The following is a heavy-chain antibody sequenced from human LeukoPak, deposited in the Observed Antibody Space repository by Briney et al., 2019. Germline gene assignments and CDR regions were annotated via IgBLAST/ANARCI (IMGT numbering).Heavy chain of an antibody. J-gene: IGHJ6*03. CDR1: GYTFTSYG. CDR2: ISAYNGNT. Sequence: RWASVKVSCKASGYTFTSYGISWVRQAPGQGLEWMGWISAYNGNTNYAQKFQGRVTITADKSTSTAYMELSSLRSEDTAVYYCARSSRQRYYYYMDVWGKGTTVTVSS. V-gene: IGHV1-18*01. CDR3: ARSSRQRYYYYMDV.